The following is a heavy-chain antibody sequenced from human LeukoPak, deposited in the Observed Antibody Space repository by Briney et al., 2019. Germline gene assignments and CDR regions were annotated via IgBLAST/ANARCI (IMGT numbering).Heavy chain of an antibody. Sequence: PGGSLRLSCAASGFTFSNYAMSWVRQAPGKGLEWVSSISSSIYIYYAESVKGRFTISRDNAKNTLYLQMNSLRAEDTAVYYCARDLDWFGELSAAFDYWGQGTLVTVSS. CDR3: ARDLDWFGELSAAFDY. V-gene: IGHV3-21*01. J-gene: IGHJ4*02. CDR2: ISSSIYI. D-gene: IGHD3-10*01. CDR1: GFTFSNYA.